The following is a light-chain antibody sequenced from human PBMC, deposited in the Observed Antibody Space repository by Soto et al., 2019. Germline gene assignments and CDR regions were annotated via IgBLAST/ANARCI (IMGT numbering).Light chain of an antibody. Sequence: DIHISHSPSSLSAYVQDRFAISQRASQSISTYLNWYQQKPGKAPSLLIYSTSSLESGVPSRFSGSGSGTDFTLTISSLQPEDFATYFCQQSYSRPRTFGQGTKV. CDR3: QQSYSRPRT. J-gene: IGKJ1*01. CDR1: QSISTY. V-gene: IGKV1-39*01. CDR2: STS.